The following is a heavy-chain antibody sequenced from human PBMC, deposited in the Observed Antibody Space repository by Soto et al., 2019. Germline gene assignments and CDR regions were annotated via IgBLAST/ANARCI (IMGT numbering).Heavy chain of an antibody. CDR3: ARKQAGYFYGIDY. CDR1: GGSITSGGYY. Sequence: NPSETLSLTCTVSGGSITSGGYYWSWIRQHPGKGLEWLGYIYDSGSTLYNPSLKSRITLSVDTSKNQFSLKLSSVTVADTAVYFCARKQAGYFYGIDYWGQGTLVTVSS. V-gene: IGHV4-31*03. CDR2: IYDSGST. D-gene: IGHD3-10*01. J-gene: IGHJ4*02.